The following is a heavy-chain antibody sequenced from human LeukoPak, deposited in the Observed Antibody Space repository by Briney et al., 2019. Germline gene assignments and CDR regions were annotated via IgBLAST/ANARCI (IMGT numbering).Heavy chain of an antibody. D-gene: IGHD6-13*01. V-gene: IGHV4-34*01. CDR2: INHSGST. CDR3: ARPPQYSSSWYRSRRVGTYYMDV. CDR1: GGSFSGYY. Sequence: KSSETLSLTCAVYGGSFSGYYWSWIRQPPGKGLEWIGEINHSGSTNYNPSLKSRVTISVDTSKNQFSLKLSSVTAADTAVYYCARPPQYSSSWYRSRRVGTYYMDVWGKGTTVTISS. J-gene: IGHJ6*03.